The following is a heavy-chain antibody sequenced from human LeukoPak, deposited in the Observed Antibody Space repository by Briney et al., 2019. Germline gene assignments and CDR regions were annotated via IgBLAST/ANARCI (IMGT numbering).Heavy chain of an antibody. D-gene: IGHD3-22*01. J-gene: IGHJ6*03. CDR1: GFTFSSYA. CDR2: ISSNGGST. CDR3: ARDDSSGCYFLSDYYYMDV. Sequence: GGSLRLSCAASGFTFSSYAMHWVRQAPGKGLECVSAISSNGGSTYYANSVKGRFTISRDNSKNTLYLQMGSLRAEDMAVYYCARDDSSGCYFLSDYYYMDVWGIGTTVTVSS. V-gene: IGHV3-64*01.